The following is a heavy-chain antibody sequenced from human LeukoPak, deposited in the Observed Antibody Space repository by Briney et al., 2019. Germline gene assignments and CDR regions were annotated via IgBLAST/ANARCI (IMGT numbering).Heavy chain of an antibody. CDR2: INHSGST. Sequence: PSETLSLTCAVYGGSFSGYYWSWIRQPPGKGLEWIGEINHSGSTNYNPSLKSRVTISVDTSMNQFSLKLSSVTAADTAVYYCARGVGYSYGYRTYYYYYMDVWGKGTTVTVSS. D-gene: IGHD5-18*01. CDR1: GGSFSGYY. J-gene: IGHJ6*03. CDR3: ARGVGYSYGYRTYYYYYMDV. V-gene: IGHV4-34*01.